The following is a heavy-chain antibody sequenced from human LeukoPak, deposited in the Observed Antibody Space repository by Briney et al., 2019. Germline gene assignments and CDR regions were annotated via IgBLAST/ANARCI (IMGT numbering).Heavy chain of an antibody. CDR2: ISWNSGTI. D-gene: IGHD3-10*01. Sequence: AGGSLRLSCAASGFWFENYSIRWVRQAPGKGLEWVSSISWNSGTIGYADSVKGRFTISRDNAKNSLSLQISSLRTEDTAFYYCAKDRTSKYYHSETYLEFWDYWGQGTQVTVSS. J-gene: IGHJ4*02. CDR3: AKDRTSKYYHSETYLEFWDY. CDR1: GFWFENYS. V-gene: IGHV3-9*01.